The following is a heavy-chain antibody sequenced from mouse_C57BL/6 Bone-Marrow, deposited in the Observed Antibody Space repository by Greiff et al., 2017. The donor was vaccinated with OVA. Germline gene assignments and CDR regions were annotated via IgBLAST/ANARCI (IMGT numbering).Heavy chain of an antibody. J-gene: IGHJ3*01. CDR3: AYYREAWFAY. Sequence: EVQLQQSGPELVKPGASVKISCKASGYTFTDYYMNWVKQSHGKSLEWIGDINPNNGGTSYNQKFKGKATLTVDKSSSTAYMELRSLTSEDSAVYYCAYYREAWFAYWGQGTLVTVSA. CDR1: GYTFTDYY. D-gene: IGHD2-14*01. CDR2: INPNNGGT. V-gene: IGHV1-26*01.